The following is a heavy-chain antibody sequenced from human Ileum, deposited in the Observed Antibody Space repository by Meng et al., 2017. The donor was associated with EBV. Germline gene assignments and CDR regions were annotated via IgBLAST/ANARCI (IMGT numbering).Heavy chain of an antibody. D-gene: IGHD3-22*01. CDR2: IYYSGST. Sequence: QGRVQASGPGLVKPSDTLSLLCAVSGYSISSTNWCGWIREPPGKGLEWIGYIYYSGSTSYNPSLKSRVTMSVDTSKNQFSLNLNSVTAVDTAVYYCARYVPGTSAYYDWGQGTLVTVSS. V-gene: IGHV4-28*01. CDR1: GYSISSTNW. CDR3: ARYVPGTSAYYD. J-gene: IGHJ4*02.